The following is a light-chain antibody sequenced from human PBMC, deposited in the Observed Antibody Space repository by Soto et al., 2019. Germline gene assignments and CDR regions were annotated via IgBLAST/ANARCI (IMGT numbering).Light chain of an antibody. V-gene: IGKV1-5*03. CDR1: QSISSW. CDR3: QQYNSYWT. CDR2: KAS. Sequence: DIQMTQSPSTLSASVGDRVTITCRASQSISSWLAWYQQQPGKAPKLLIYKASNLESGVPSRFSGIGSGTEFTLTISILQPDDFATYYCQQYNSYWTFGQGTKVEVK. J-gene: IGKJ1*01.